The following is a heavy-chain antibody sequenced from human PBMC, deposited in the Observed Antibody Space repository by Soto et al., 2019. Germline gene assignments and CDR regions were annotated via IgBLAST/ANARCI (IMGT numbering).Heavy chain of an antibody. Sequence: ASVKVSCKASGYTFTGYYMHWVRQAPGQGLEWMGWINPNSGGTNYAQKFQGWVTMTRDTSISTAYMELSRLRSDDTAVYYCARDQGSGSPTGAFDIWGQGTMVT. J-gene: IGHJ3*02. D-gene: IGHD1-26*01. V-gene: IGHV1-2*04. CDR2: INPNSGGT. CDR1: GYTFTGYY. CDR3: ARDQGSGSPTGAFDI.